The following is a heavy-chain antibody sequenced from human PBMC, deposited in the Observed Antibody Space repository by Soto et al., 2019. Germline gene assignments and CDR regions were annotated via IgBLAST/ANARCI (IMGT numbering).Heavy chain of an antibody. CDR2: ISTSGDTT. CDR3: RGVYDSSGVYFPH. D-gene: IGHD3-22*01. CDR1: GFTFSSYT. V-gene: IGHV3-23*01. J-gene: IGHJ1*01. Sequence: EVQLLESGGGLVQPGGSLRLSCAASGFTFSSYTLSWVRQAPGKGLEWVSSISTSGDTTSYADSVKGQFTISRDNSKNTLFLQTNSLRAEDTAVYYCRGVYDSSGVYFPHWGQGTLVTVSS.